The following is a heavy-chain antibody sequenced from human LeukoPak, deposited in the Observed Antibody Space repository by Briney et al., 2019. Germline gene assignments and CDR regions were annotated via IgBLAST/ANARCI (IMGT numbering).Heavy chain of an antibody. D-gene: IGHD3-10*01. V-gene: IGHV1-2*02. CDR1: GYTFTGHY. CDR2: INPNSRGT. J-gene: IGHJ4*02. CDR3: ARAFRSWFGELSVIGY. Sequence: GASVKVSCKDSGYTFTGHYMHWVRQATGQGLEWIASINPNSRGTNYAQKIQGRVTMTRDTSISTAYMELSRLRSDDTAVYYCARAFRSWFGELSVIGYWGQGTLVNVSS.